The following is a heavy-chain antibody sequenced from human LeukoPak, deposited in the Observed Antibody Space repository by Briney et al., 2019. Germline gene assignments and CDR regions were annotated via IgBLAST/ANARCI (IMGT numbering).Heavy chain of an antibody. V-gene: IGHV4-4*02. CDR3: ARLADPDYYDSSGGAFDI. D-gene: IGHD3-22*01. Sequence: PSGTLSLTCAVSGGSISSSNWWSWVRQPPGKGLEWIGEIYHSGSTNYNPSLKSRVTISVDKSKNQFSLKPSSVTAADTAVYYCARLADPDYYDSSGGAFDIWGQGTMVTVSS. CDR1: GGSISSSNW. CDR2: IYHSGST. J-gene: IGHJ3*02.